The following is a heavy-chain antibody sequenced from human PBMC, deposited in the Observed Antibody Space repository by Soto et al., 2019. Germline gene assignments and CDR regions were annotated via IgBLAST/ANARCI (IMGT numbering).Heavy chain of an antibody. Sequence: GGSLRLSCAASGFTFSSYAMSWVRQAPGKGLEWVSAISGSGGSTYYADSVKGRFTISRDNSKNTLYLQMNSLRAEDTAVYYCAKVVGIAAAGTLVPSAYYFDYWGQGTLVTVSS. V-gene: IGHV3-23*01. CDR1: GFTFSSYA. CDR2: ISGSGGST. D-gene: IGHD6-13*01. J-gene: IGHJ4*02. CDR3: AKVVGIAAAGTLVPSAYYFDY.